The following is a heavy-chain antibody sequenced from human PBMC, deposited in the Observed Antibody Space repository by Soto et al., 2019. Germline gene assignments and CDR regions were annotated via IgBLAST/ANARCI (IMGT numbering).Heavy chain of an antibody. V-gene: IGHV1-46*03. CDR3: ARDEGATVTSDPYDY. D-gene: IGHD4-17*01. CDR2: INPSGGST. CDR1: GYTFTSYY. J-gene: IGHJ4*02. Sequence: QVQLVQSGAEVKKPGASVKVSCKASGYTFTSYYMHWVRQAPGQGLEWMGIINPSGGSTSYAQKFQGRVTMTRDTSTSTDYMELSSLRSEDTAVYYCARDEGATVTSDPYDYWGQGTLVTVSS.